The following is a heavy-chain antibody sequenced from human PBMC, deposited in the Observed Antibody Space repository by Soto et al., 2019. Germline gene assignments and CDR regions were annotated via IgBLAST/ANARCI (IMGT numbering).Heavy chain of an antibody. J-gene: IGHJ4*02. V-gene: IGHV3-30*18. CDR2: IKYDGSIK. CDR1: GFTFTNYG. Sequence: QVHLVESGGGVVQPGTSLRLSCAASGFTFTNYGMHWVRQAPGKGLKWVAAIKYDGSIKYYADSVKGRFTISREDSKNTLYLQMNSLSAEDTAVYYCAKRSTVAGRGIDYWGQGTLVTVSS. CDR3: AKRSTVAGRGIDY. D-gene: IGHD6-19*01.